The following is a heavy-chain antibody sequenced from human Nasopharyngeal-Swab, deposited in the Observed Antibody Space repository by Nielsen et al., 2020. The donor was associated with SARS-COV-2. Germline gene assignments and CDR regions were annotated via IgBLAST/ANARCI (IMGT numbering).Heavy chain of an antibody. V-gene: IGHV1-3*01. D-gene: IGHD4-17*01. Sequence: WVRQAPGQRLEWMGWINAGNGNTKYSQKFQGRVTITRDTSASTAYMELSSLRSEDTAVYYCAGGSTVSHAYYYYGMDVWGQGTTVTVSS. CDR3: AGGSTVSHAYYYYGMDV. CDR2: INAGNGNT. J-gene: IGHJ6*02.